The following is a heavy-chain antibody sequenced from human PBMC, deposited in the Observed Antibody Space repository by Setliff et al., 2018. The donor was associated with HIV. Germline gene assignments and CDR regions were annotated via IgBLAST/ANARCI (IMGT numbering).Heavy chain of an antibody. Sequence: PSETLSLTCTVSGGSISGSNYYWGWIRQPPGKGLEWVGSIYYSGSTYYSPSLKSRVPISVDTSKNQFSLTLTSVPAADTALYYCARQPLHCSSINCYGAVYDNWGQGTLVTVSS. D-gene: IGHD2-2*01. J-gene: IGHJ4*02. V-gene: IGHV4-39*01. CDR3: ARQPLHCSSINCYGAVYDN. CDR2: IYYSGST. CDR1: GGSISGSNYY.